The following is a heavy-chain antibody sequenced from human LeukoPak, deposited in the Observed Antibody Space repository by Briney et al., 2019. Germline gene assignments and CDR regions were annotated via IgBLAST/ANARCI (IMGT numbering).Heavy chain of an antibody. CDR3: ARIRRHYGSGRNYYYYMDV. CDR2: MNPNSGNT. J-gene: IGHJ6*03. CDR1: GYTFTSYD. D-gene: IGHD3-10*01. V-gene: IGHV1-8*01. Sequence: GASVKVSCKASGYTFTSYDINWVRQATGQGLEWMGWMNPNSGNTGYAQKFQGRVTMTRNTSISTAYMELSSLRSEDTAAYYCARIRRHYGSGRNYYYYMDVWGKGTTVTISS.